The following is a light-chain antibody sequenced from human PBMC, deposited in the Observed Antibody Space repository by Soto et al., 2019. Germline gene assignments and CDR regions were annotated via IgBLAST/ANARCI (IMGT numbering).Light chain of an antibody. V-gene: IGKV3-20*01. CDR2: AAS. CDR3: QQYGSSPIT. CDR1: QAVSSN. Sequence: EIGMTQSPSTLSVSTGERATLSCRASQAVSSNLAWYQQKPGQAPRLLIYAASTRAAGIPDGFSGSGSGTDFTLTISRLEPEDFAVYYCQQYGSSPITFGQGTRLEIK. J-gene: IGKJ5*01.